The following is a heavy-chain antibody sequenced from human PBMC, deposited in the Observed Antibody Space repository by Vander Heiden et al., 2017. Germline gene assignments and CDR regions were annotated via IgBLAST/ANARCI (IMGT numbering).Heavy chain of an antibody. Sequence: QVQLVESGGGVVQPGRSLRLSCAASGFTFSSYGMPWVRQAPGKGLEWVAVISYDGSNKYYADSVKGRFTISRDNSKNTLYLQMNSLRAEDTAVYYCAKGMYYDILTGYSDYYGMDVWGQGTTVTVSS. V-gene: IGHV3-30*18. J-gene: IGHJ6*02. D-gene: IGHD3-9*01. CDR3: AKGMYYDILTGYSDYYGMDV. CDR2: ISYDGSNK. CDR1: GFTFSSYG.